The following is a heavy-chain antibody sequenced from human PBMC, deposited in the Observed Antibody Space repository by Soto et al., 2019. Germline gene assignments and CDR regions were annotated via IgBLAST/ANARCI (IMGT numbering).Heavy chain of an antibody. CDR2: VFYTGFT. CDR1: GASISGSYYY. J-gene: IGHJ4*02. CDR3: ATSQKGYNWNYFDH. D-gene: IGHD1-20*01. Sequence: PXETLSITFSVSGASISGSYYYWAWLRQPPGKGPEWIGSVFYTGFTSYNPSLESRVSVSVDTSKSQFSLKLSAVTAADTAVYYCATSQKGYNWNYFDHWGQGTLVTVSS. V-gene: IGHV4-39*01.